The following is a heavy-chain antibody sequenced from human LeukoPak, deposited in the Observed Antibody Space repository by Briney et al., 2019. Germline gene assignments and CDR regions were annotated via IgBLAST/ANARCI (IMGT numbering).Heavy chain of an antibody. CDR2: IYHSGYT. V-gene: IGHV4-4*02. D-gene: IGHD3-22*01. Sequence: PSETLSLTCGVSGDSISSNNWWSWVRQPPGKGLEWIGEIYHSGYTNYSPSLKTRVTISVDMSKNQFSLNLSSVTAADTAVYYCARGTTMILDAFDIWGQGTMVTASS. CDR3: ARGTTMILDAFDI. CDR1: GDSISSNNW. J-gene: IGHJ3*02.